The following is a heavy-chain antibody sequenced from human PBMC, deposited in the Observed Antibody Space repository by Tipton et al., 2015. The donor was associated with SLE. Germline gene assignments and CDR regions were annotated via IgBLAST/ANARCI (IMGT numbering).Heavy chain of an antibody. J-gene: IGHJ4*02. CDR1: GFPFSNYA. D-gene: IGHD1-26*01. Sequence: SLRLSCAASGFPFSNYAMTWVRQAPGKGLEWVSVIFSGVGTYYADSVKGRFTISRDNSKNTLYLQMNSLRAEDTAVYYCAKVGATILPGNFDYWGQGTLVTVSS. V-gene: IGHV3-23*03. CDR2: IFSGVGT. CDR3: AKVGATILPGNFDY.